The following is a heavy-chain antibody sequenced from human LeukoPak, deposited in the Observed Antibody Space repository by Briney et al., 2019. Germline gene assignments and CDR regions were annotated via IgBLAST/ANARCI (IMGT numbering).Heavy chain of an antibody. CDR2: ISHSGSP. CDR1: GYSISSGYY. J-gene: IGHJ4*02. CDR3: ARHFLGSGYYPTEGNFDY. V-gene: IGHV4-38-2*02. D-gene: IGHD3-3*01. Sequence: PSETLSLTCTVSGYSISSGYYWGWIRQPPGKGLEWIGSISHSGSPYYNPSLKSRVTISVDTSKNQFSLKLSSVTAADTAVYYCARHFLGSGYYPTEGNFDYWGQGTLVTVSS.